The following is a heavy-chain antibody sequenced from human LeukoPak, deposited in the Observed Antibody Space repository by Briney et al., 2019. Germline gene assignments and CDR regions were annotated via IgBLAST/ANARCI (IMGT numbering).Heavy chain of an antibody. D-gene: IGHD3-10*01. J-gene: IGHJ4*02. Sequence: SETLSLTCTVSGGSIDSNSWTWIRQPPGKGLEWIGYIYYSGTTNYNPSLKSRVTMSVDMSKNQFSLKLSSVTAADTAVYYCARHESFRGYFDYWGQGTLVTVSS. CDR3: ARHESFRGYFDY. CDR1: GGSIDSNS. V-gene: IGHV4-59*08. CDR2: IYYSGTT.